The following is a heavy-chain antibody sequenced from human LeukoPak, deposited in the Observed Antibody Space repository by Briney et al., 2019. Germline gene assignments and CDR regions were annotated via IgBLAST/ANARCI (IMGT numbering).Heavy chain of an antibody. D-gene: IGHD5-12*01. CDR2: ISGNAGST. V-gene: IGHV3-23*01. CDR1: GFTLSSYA. CDR3: ARGGDRWLQLTYFDY. Sequence: GGSLRLSCTASGFTLSSYAMSWVRQAPGKGLEWVSLISGNAGSTYYADSVKGRFTISRDITKNTLYLQMNSLRAEDTAVYYCARGGDRWLQLTYFDYWGQGTLVTVSS. J-gene: IGHJ4*02.